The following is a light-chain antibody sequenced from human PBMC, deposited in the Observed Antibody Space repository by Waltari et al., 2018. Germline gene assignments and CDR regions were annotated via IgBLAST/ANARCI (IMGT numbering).Light chain of an antibody. J-gene: IGKJ2*01. CDR1: QSVFYRPDNKNY. CDR2: WAS. V-gene: IGKV4-1*01. Sequence: DIVMTQSPDSLAVSLGERATINCKSSQSVFYRPDNKNYLVWYQQKQGQPPKLLIYWASTRGAGVPCRFSGSGCGTDFTLTISSLQAEDVAVYYCQQSHSVPYTFGQGTQLEIK. CDR3: QQSHSVPYT.